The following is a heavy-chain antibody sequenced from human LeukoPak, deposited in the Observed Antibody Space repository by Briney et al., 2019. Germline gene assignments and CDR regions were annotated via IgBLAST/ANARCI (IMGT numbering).Heavy chain of an antibody. CDR2: ISYDGSNK. V-gene: IGHV3-30*04. CDR1: GFTFSSYA. J-gene: IGHJ4*02. D-gene: IGHD3-10*01. CDR3: AREYRELLLWFGESAHFDY. Sequence: GGSLRLSCAASGFTFSSYAMHWVRQAPGKGLEWVAVISYDGSNKYYADSVKGRFTISRDNSKNTLYLQMNSLRAEDTAVYYCAREYRELLLWFGESAHFDYWGQGTLVTVSS.